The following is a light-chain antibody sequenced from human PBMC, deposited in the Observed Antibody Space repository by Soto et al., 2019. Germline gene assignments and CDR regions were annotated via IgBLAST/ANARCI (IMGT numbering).Light chain of an antibody. CDR2: EVS. J-gene: IGLJ2*01. CDR3: CSYAGSSILV. V-gene: IGLV2-23*02. Sequence: QSALTQPASVSGSPGQSITISCTGTSSDIGSYNLVSWYQQHPGNAPKFMIYEVSKRPSGVSNRFSGSKSGNTASLTISGLQAEDEADYYCCSYAGSSILVFGGGTKVTVL. CDR1: SSDIGSYNL.